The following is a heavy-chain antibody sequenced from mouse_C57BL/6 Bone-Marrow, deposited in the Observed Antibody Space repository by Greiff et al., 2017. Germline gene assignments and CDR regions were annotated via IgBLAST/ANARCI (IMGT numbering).Heavy chain of an antibody. CDR1: GFSLSTSGMG. CDR3: ARRSYGPFAY. D-gene: IGHD1-2*01. Sequence: QVTLKECGPGILQSSQTLSLTCSFSGFSLSTSGMGVSWIRQPSGKGLEWLAHIYWDDDKRYNPSLKSRLTISKDTSRNQVFLKITSVDTADTATYYCARRSYGPFAYWGQGTLVTVSA. V-gene: IGHV8-12*01. J-gene: IGHJ3*01. CDR2: IYWDDDK.